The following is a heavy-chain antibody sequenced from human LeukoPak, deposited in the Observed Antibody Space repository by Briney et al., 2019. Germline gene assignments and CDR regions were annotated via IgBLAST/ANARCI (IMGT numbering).Heavy chain of an antibody. CDR2: INAGNGNT. D-gene: IGHD3-22*01. CDR3: ATDLGGYYYDSSGYSAFGY. J-gene: IGHJ4*02. CDR1: GYTFTSYA. V-gene: IGHV1-3*01. Sequence: ASVKVSCKASGYTFTSYAMHWVRQAPGQRLEWMGWINAGNGNTKYSQKFQGRVTMTEDTSTDTAYMELSSLRSEDTAVYYCATDLGGYYYDSSGYSAFGYWGQGTLVTVSS.